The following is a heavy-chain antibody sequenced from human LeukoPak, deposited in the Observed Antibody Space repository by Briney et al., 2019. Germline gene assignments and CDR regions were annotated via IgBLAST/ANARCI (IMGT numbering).Heavy chain of an antibody. CDR3: ASDRVLGSGSLDN. V-gene: IGHV3-74*01. Sequence: RGSLRLSCTASGFSFSDFWMHWVRRAPGKGLVWVSRIRGDGYDTNYADSVKGRFTISRDNAQNTLYLQMNSLRAEDTAVYYCASDRVLGSGSLDNWGQGTLVTVSS. CDR2: IRGDGYDT. CDR1: GFSFSDFW. D-gene: IGHD3-10*01. J-gene: IGHJ4*02.